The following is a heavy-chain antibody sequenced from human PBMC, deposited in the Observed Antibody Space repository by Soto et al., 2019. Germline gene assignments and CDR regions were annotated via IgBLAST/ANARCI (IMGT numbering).Heavy chain of an antibody. V-gene: IGHV1-8*01. CDR3: ACSSSLHYYYYGMDV. J-gene: IGHJ6*02. CDR2: MNPNSGNT. CDR1: GYTFTSYD. Sequence: ASVKVSCKASGYTFTSYDINWVRQATGQGLEWMGRMNPNSGNTGYAQKFQGRVTMTRNTSISTAYMELSSLRSEDTAVYYCACSSSLHYYYYGMDVWGQGTTVTVSS. D-gene: IGHD6-13*01.